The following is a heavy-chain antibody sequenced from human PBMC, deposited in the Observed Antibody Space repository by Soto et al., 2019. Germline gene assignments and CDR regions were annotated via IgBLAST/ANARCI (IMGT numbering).Heavy chain of an antibody. J-gene: IGHJ3*02. CDR2: ISYDGSNK. D-gene: IGHD5-12*01. V-gene: IGHV3-30-3*01. Sequence: GGSLRLSCAASGFTFSSYAMHWVRQAPGKGPEWVAVISYDGSNKYYADSVKGRFTISRDNSKNTLYLQMNSLRAEDTAVYYCAKGLEMATITAPNDAFDIWGQGTMVTV. CDR3: AKGLEMATITAPNDAFDI. CDR1: GFTFSSYA.